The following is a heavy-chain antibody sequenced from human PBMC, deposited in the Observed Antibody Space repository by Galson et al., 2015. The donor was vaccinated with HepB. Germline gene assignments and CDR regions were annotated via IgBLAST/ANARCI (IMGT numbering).Heavy chain of an antibody. V-gene: IGHV3-30-3*01. CDR2: ISYDGSNK. J-gene: IGHJ6*03. Sequence: SLRLSCAASGFTFSSYAMHWVRQAPGKGLEWVAVISYDGSNKYYADSVKGRFTISRDNSKNTLYLQMNSLRAEDTAVYYCARDPTTVTNYYYYYYMDVWGKGTTVTVSS. D-gene: IGHD4-11*01. CDR3: ARDPTTVTNYYYYYYMDV. CDR1: GFTFSSYA.